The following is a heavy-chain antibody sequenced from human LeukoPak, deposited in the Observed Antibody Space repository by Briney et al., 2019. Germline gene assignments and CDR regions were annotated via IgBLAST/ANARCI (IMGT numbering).Heavy chain of an antibody. Sequence: QSGGSLRLSCAASGFTFSSYSMNWVRQAPGKGLEWVSYISSSSSTIYYADSVKGRFTISRDNAKNSLYLQMNSLRAGDTAVYYCARGGTTGLFNNWFDPWGQGTLVTVSS. CDR3: ARGGTTGLFNNWFDP. V-gene: IGHV3-48*01. D-gene: IGHD1-1*01. CDR2: ISSSSSTI. J-gene: IGHJ5*02. CDR1: GFTFSSYS.